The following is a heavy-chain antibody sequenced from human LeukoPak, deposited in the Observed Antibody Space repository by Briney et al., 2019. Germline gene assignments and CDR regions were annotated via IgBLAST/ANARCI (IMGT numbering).Heavy chain of an antibody. CDR2: MNPNSGNA. CDR3: ARTGRTTRSYGSGSFWGYHYYYMDV. D-gene: IGHD3-10*01. J-gene: IGHJ6*03. V-gene: IGHV1-8*01. Sequence: ASVKVSCKASGYTFTSYDINWVRLATGQGLEWMGWMNPNSGNAAYAQKFQGRVTMTRNTSISTAYMELTSLRSEDTAVYYCARTGRTTRSYGSGSFWGYHYYYMDVWGKGTTVTIAS. CDR1: GYTFTSYD.